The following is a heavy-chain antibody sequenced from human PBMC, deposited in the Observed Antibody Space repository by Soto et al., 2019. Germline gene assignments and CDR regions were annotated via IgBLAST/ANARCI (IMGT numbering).Heavy chain of an antibody. CDR1: GGSISSYY. CDR3: ARDGNIAAAGVGFDY. CDR2: IFYSGST. Sequence: LSLTCTVSGGSISSYYWSWIRQPPGKGLEWIGYIFYSGSTNYNPSLKSRVIISVDTSKNQVSLKLSSVTAADTAVYWCARDGNIAAAGVGFDYWGQGTLVTVSS. V-gene: IGHV4-59*01. D-gene: IGHD6-13*01. J-gene: IGHJ4*02.